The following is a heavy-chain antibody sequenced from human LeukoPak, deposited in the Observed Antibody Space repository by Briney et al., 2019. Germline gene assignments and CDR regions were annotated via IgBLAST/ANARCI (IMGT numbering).Heavy chain of an antibody. CDR2: IIPIFGTA. J-gene: IGHJ4*02. V-gene: IGHV1-69*05. Sequence: ASVKVSCKASGGTFTSYAISWVRHAPGQGLEWMGGIIPIFGTANYDKKFQGRVTITTDESTSTAYMELSSLRSEDTAVYYCASLLGYGYAYDYWGQGTLVTVSS. CDR1: GGTFTSYA. D-gene: IGHD5-12*01. CDR3: ASLLGYGYAYDY.